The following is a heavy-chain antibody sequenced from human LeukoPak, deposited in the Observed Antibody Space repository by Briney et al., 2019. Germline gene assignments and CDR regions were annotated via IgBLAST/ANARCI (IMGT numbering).Heavy chain of an antibody. D-gene: IGHD3-3*01. CDR3: AKDRVYYDFWSGSEYFDY. CDR2: IRYDGSNK. CDR1: GFTFSSYG. V-gene: IGHV3-30*02. J-gene: IGHJ4*02. Sequence: PGGSLRLSCAASGFTFSSYGMHWVRQAPGKELEWVAFIRYDGSNKYYADSVKGRFTISRDNSKNTLYLQMNSLRAEDTAVYYGAKDRVYYDFWSGSEYFDYWGQGTLVTVSS.